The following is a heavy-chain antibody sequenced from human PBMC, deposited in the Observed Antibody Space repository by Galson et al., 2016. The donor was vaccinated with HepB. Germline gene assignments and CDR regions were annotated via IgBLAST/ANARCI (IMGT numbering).Heavy chain of an antibody. CDR3: ARDAPSGGYFDY. J-gene: IGHJ4*02. V-gene: IGHV3-48*03. D-gene: IGHD2-15*01. CDR1: RLTFTTYE. Sequence: SLRLSCAPSRLTFTTYEMNWVRQAPGKGLEWVAYISSSGTTIYYAASVKGRFTISKDNARKSLYLQMNSLRAEDTAVYYCARDAPSGGYFDYWGQGALVTVSS. CDR2: ISSSGTTI.